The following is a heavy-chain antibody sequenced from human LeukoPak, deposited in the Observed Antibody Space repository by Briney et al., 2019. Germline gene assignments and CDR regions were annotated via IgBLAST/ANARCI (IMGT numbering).Heavy chain of an antibody. CDR2: ISYDGSNK. D-gene: IGHD6-13*01. V-gene: IGHV3-30-3*01. J-gene: IGHJ4*02. Sequence: PGGSLRLSCAASGFSFSNYAMHWVRQAPGKGLEWVAVISYDGSNKYYADSVKGRFTISRDNSKNTLYLQMNSLRAEDTAVYYCATEYRQAAAVSYAFDYWGQGTLVTVSS. CDR3: ATEYRQAAAVSYAFDY. CDR1: GFSFSNYA.